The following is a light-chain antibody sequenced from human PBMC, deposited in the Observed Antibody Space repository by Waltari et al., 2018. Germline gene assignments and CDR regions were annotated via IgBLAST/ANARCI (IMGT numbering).Light chain of an antibody. V-gene: IGKV1-33*01. Sequence: DIQMTQSPSSLSAFVGDRVIMTCQACQDISNYLNWYQQKPGKAPKLLIRDASNLETGVPSRFSGSQSRTDFTLTISSLQPEDVGTYYGQRYDNLPIFAFGPGTKVEIK. CDR2: DAS. J-gene: IGKJ3*01. CDR3: QRYDNLPIFA. CDR1: QDISNY.